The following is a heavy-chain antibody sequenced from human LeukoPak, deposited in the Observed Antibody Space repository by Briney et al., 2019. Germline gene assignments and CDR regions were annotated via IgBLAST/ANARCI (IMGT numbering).Heavy chain of an antibody. Sequence: SEPLSLTCAVSGYSIKSGYDWGWIRQPPGKGLEWIGSIYHSGSTYYNPSLKRRVTISVDTSKNQFSLKLSSVTAADTAVYYCARRSVVVVPAAISSAFDIWGQGTMVTVSS. CDR3: ARRSVVVVPAAISSAFDI. D-gene: IGHD2-2*01. CDR2: IYHSGST. J-gene: IGHJ3*02. CDR1: GYSIKSGYD. V-gene: IGHV4-38-2*01.